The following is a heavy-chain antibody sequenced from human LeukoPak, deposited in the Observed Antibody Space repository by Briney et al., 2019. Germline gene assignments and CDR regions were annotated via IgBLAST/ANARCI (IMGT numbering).Heavy chain of an antibody. Sequence: QSGGSLRLSCAASGFTFSSYGMHWVRQAPGKGLEWVSAISGSGGSTYYADSVKGRFTISRDNSKNTLYLQMNSLRAEDTAVYYCAKGASIAAAGIFDYWDQGTLVTVSS. CDR3: AKGASIAAAGIFDY. CDR2: ISGSGGST. D-gene: IGHD6-13*01. J-gene: IGHJ4*02. V-gene: IGHV3-23*01. CDR1: GFTFSSYG.